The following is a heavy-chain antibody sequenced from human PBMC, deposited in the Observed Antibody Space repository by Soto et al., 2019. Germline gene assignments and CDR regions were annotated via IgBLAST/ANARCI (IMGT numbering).Heavy chain of an antibody. D-gene: IGHD6-19*01. V-gene: IGHV3-23*01. CDR1: GFIFSNYS. Sequence: EVQLLESGGDLVQPWGSLRLSCAASGFIFSNYSMTWVRQAPGKGPEWVSTFTSGGSTYYRDTVKGLFTISRDNSKNTLYMQMNSLRAEDTAVYYSARNDKYNSQSSGWANRFDYWGQGTLVTVSS. CDR2: FTSGGST. J-gene: IGHJ4*02. CDR3: ARNDKYNSQSSGWANRFDY.